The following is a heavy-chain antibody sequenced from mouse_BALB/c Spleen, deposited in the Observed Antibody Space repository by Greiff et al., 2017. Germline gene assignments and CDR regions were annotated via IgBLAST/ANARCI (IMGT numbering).Heavy chain of an antibody. Sequence: EVQVVESGGGLVKPGGSLKLSCAASGFTFSDYYMYWVRQTPEKRLEWVATISDGGSYTYYPDSVKGRFTISRDNAKNNLYLQMSSLKSEDTAMYYCARDKGKSQGAMDYWGQGTSVTVSS. J-gene: IGHJ4*01. CDR3: ARDKGKSQGAMDY. CDR1: GFTFSDYY. CDR2: ISDGGSYT. D-gene: IGHD3-2*02. V-gene: IGHV5-4*02.